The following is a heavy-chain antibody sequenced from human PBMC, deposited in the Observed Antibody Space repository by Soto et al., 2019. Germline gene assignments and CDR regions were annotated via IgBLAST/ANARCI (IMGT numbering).Heavy chain of an antibody. CDR3: AREGKITIFGVATGDYYGMDV. CDR1: CGSISSGDYY. CDR2: IYYSGST. D-gene: IGHD3-3*01. V-gene: IGHV4-30-4*01. J-gene: IGHJ6*02. Sequence: SETLSLTCTVSCGSISSGDYYWSWIRQPPGKGLEWIGYIYYSGSTYYNPSLKSRVTISVDTSKNQFSLKLSSVTAADTAVYYCAREGKITIFGVATGDYYGMDVWGQGTTVTVSS.